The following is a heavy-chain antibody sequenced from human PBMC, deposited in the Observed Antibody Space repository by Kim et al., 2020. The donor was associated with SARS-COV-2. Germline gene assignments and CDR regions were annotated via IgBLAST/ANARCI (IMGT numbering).Heavy chain of an antibody. V-gene: IGHV3-23*03. CDR1: GFTFSSYA. CDR3: AKTAITMVRADPAFDI. CDR2: IYSGGSST. Sequence: GGSLRLSCAASGFTFSSYAMSWVRQAPGKGLEWVSVIYSGGSSTYYADSVKGRFTISRDNSKNTLYLQMNSLRAEDTAVYYCAKTAITMVRADPAFDIWGQGTMVTVSS. J-gene: IGHJ3*02. D-gene: IGHD3-10*01.